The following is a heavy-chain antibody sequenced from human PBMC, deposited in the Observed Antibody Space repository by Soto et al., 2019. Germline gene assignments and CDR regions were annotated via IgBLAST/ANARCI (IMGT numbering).Heavy chain of an antibody. J-gene: IGHJ6*03. V-gene: IGHV4-61*08. D-gene: IGHD3-10*01. CDR3: ARADGYYGSGSLHPAYYYYYYMDV. CDR2: FYSSGST. Sequence: PSETLSLTCRLFGGSINYGEFYWNWIRQSPGKGLEWIGYFYSSGSTHYNPSLKSRVTISVDTSKNQFSLKLSSVTAADTAVYYCARADGYYGSGSLHPAYYYYYYMDVWGKGTTVTVSS. CDR1: GGSINYGEFY.